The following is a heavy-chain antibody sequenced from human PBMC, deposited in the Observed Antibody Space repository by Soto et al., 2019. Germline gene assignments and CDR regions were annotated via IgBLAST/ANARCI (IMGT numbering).Heavy chain of an antibody. CDR3: AREGRIETGYGMDV. CDR2: IIPIFGTA. CDR1: GGTFSSYA. J-gene: IGHJ6*02. V-gene: IGHV1-69*01. D-gene: IGHD2-15*01. Sequence: QVQLVQSGAEVKKPGSSVKVSCKASGGTFSSYAISWVRQAPGQGLEWMGGIIPIFGTANYAQKFQGRVTITADESTSTAYMERSSLRSEDTAVYYCAREGRIETGYGMDVWGQGTTVTVSS.